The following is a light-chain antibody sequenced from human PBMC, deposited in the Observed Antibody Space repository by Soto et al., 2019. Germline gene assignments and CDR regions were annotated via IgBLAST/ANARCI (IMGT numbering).Light chain of an antibody. CDR3: FSFTTDWTHV. V-gene: IGLV2-14*01. CDR1: NSDIGAYNY. Sequence: QYVLTQPASVSGAPGQTNTISCTGSNSDIGAYNYVSWFQQYPGKAPKLIISEVSNRPSGVSNRFSGSKSGTAASLTISGLQTEDEADYFCFSFTTDWTHVFGTGTKVTVL. CDR2: EVS. J-gene: IGLJ1*01.